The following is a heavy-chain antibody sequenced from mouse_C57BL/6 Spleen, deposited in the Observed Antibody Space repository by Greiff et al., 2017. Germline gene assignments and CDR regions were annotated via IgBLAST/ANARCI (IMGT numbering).Heavy chain of an antibody. CDR1: GYSFTDYN. V-gene: IGHV1-39*01. Sequence: VQLQQSGPDLVKPGASLKISCKASGYSFTDYNMNWVNQSNGKSLEWIGVINPNYGTTSYSKKIKGKVTLTVDQSSSTAYMQLNSLTSEDSAVYYWARGIIYYGSSYGALDYWGQGTSVTVYS. D-gene: IGHD1-1*01. CDR3: ARGIIYYGSSYGALDY. J-gene: IGHJ4*01. CDR2: INPNYGTT.